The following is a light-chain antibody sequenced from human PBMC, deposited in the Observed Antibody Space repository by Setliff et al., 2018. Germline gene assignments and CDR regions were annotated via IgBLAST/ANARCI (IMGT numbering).Light chain of an antibody. V-gene: IGLV2-14*03. CDR3: LSYTNSDTVV. CDR2: DVT. J-gene: IGLJ1*01. CDR1: GSDVGTSKY. Sequence: QSALAQPASVSGSPGQSITISCTGTGSDVGTSKYVSWYQQHPGKAPKLIIYDVTTRPSGVSNRFSGSKSGNTASLTISGLQAEDEADYYCLSYTNSDTVVFGTGTKVTVL.